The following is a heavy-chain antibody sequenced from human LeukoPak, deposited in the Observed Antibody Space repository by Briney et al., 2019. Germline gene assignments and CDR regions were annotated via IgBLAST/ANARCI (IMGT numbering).Heavy chain of an antibody. Sequence: GASVKVSCKASGFTXTSSAVQWVRQARGQRLEWIGWIVVGSGNTNYAQKFQERVTITRDMSTSTAYMELSSLRSEDTAVYYCAAAIFDWDPYYYYYGMDVWGQGTTVTVSS. CDR1: GFTXTSSA. V-gene: IGHV1-58*01. D-gene: IGHD3-9*01. CDR2: IVVGSGNT. J-gene: IGHJ6*02. CDR3: AAAIFDWDPYYYYYGMDV.